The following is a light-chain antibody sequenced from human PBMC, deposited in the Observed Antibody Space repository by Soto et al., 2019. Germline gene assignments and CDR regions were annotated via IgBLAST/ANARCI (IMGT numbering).Light chain of an antibody. CDR3: QQYSSSIQT. J-gene: IGKJ1*01. Sequence: EIVLTQFPGTLSLSPGERATLSCRASQSVTNNYLAWYQQRPGQPPNLLIFGASNRATGIPDRFSGSGSGTDFTLTISRLEPEDFAVYYCQQYSSSIQTSGQGTKVDIK. CDR1: QSVTNNY. CDR2: GAS. V-gene: IGKV3-20*01.